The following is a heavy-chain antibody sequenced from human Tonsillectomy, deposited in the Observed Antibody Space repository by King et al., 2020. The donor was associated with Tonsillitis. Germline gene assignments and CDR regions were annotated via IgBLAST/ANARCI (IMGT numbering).Heavy chain of an antibody. Sequence: QLQESGPGLVKPSETLSLTCAVSGYSISSGYYWGWIRQPPGKGLEWIGNIYHSGSTYYNPSLKSRVSISADTSKNQFSLKLTSVTAADTAVYYCARVPGYDILTGYAYYFDYWGQGTLVTVSS. CDR3: ARVPGYDILTGYAYYFDY. D-gene: IGHD3-9*01. J-gene: IGHJ4*02. CDR2: IYHSGST. V-gene: IGHV4-38-2*01. CDR1: GYSISSGYY.